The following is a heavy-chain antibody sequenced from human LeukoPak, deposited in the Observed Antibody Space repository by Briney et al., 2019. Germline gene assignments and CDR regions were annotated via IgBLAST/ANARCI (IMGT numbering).Heavy chain of an antibody. V-gene: IGHV3-23*01. D-gene: IGHD2-8*02. CDR1: GFTFNNYA. J-gene: IGHJ4*02. CDR3: TKAPLRSCSGAFCYPFDY. CDR2: TVGGRPDT. Sequence: GSLRLSCEASGFTFNNYAMSWVRQTPGKGLEWVAATVGGRPDTYHADSVKGRFTVSRDDSRSTLFLQMNSLRVEDTAVYYCTKAPLRSCSGAFCYPFDYWGQGTLVTVSS.